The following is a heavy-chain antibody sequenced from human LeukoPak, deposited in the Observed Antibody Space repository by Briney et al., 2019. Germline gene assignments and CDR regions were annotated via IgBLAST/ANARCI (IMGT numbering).Heavy chain of an antibody. Sequence: SQTLSLTCAISGDSVSNNIATWHWIRQSPSRGLEWLGRTYYRSKWYNDYAVSVKSRITINPDTSKNQFSLQLNSVTPEDTAVYYCAREGIENPGWELLRDYYYYYGMDVWGQGTTVTVSS. V-gene: IGHV6-1*01. CDR3: AREGIENPGWELLRDYYYYYGMDV. D-gene: IGHD1-26*01. CDR2: TYYRSKWYN. J-gene: IGHJ6*02. CDR1: GDSVSNNIAT.